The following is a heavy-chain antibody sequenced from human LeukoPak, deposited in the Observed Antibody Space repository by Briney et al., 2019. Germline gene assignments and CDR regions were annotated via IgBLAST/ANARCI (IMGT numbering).Heavy chain of an antibody. CDR1: GFTFRNYW. CDR2: IKQDGSEK. J-gene: IGHJ4*02. Sequence: PGESLRLSCAASGFTFRNYWMSWVRQAPGKGLEWVASIKQDGSEKYYVDSVKGRFTISRDNAKNSLYLQMNSLRAEDTAVYYCAREGYWGQGTLVTVSS. V-gene: IGHV3-7*01. CDR3: AREGY.